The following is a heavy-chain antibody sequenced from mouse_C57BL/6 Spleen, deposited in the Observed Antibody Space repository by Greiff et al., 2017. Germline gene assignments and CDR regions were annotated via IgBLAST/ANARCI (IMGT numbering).Heavy chain of an antibody. CDR1: GFNIKNNY. CDR2: IDPANGNT. CDR3: ARGSSSQYYFDY. J-gene: IGHJ2*01. V-gene: IGHV14-3*01. Sequence: EVQLQESVAELVRPGASVKLSCTASGFNIKNNYMHWVKQRPEQGLEWIGRIDPANGNTKYAPKFQGKATITADTSSNTAYLQLSSLTSEDTAIDYCARGSSSQYYFDYWGKGTTRTVSS. D-gene: IGHD1-1*01.